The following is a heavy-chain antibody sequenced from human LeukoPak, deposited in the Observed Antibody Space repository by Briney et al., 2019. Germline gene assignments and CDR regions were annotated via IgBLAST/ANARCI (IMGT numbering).Heavy chain of an antibody. CDR1: GFTFGDYA. CDR2: IRSKAYGGTT. J-gene: IGHJ4*02. D-gene: IGHD6-13*01. Sequence: GGSLRLSGTASGFTFGDYAMSWFRQAPGKGLRWVGFIRSKAYGGTTEYAASVKGRFTISRDDSKSIAYLQMNSLKTEDTAVYYCTRVSSWKGIDYWGQGTLVTVSS. V-gene: IGHV3-49*03. CDR3: TRVSSWKGIDY.